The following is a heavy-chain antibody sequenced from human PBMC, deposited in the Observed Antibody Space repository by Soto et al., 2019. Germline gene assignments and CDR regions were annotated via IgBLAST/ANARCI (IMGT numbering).Heavy chain of an antibody. CDR3: ARDIVVVPAAADSDY. V-gene: IGHV3-23*01. D-gene: IGHD2-2*01. Sequence: GGSLRLSCAASGFTFSSYAMSWVRQAPGKGLEWVSAISGSGGSTYYADSVKGRFTISRDNSKNTLYLQMNSLRAEDTAVYYCARDIVVVPAAADSDYWGQGTLVTVSS. CDR1: GFTFSSYA. CDR2: ISGSGGST. J-gene: IGHJ4*02.